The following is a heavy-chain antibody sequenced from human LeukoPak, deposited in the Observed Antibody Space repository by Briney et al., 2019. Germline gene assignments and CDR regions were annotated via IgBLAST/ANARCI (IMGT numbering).Heavy chain of an antibody. V-gene: IGHV3-23*01. CDR2: ISGSGGYT. D-gene: IGHD3-22*01. Sequence: GGSLRLSCAASGFTFSSYAMSWVRQAPGKGLEWVTAISGSGGYTYYADSVKGRFTISRDSSKNTLYLQMNSLRAEDTAVYYCAKSHYYDSSGHIDYWGRGTLVTVSS. CDR3: AKSHYYDSSGHIDY. CDR1: GFTFSSYA. J-gene: IGHJ4*02.